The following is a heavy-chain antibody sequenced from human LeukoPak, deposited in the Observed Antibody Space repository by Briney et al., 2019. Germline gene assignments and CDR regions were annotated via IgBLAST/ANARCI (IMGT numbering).Heavy chain of an antibody. CDR1: GFTFSSYA. J-gene: IGHJ4*02. Sequence: PGGSLRLSCAASGFTFSSYAMHWVRQAPGKGLEWVASIKQDGSEKYYVDSVKGRFTISRDNAENSLYLQMNSLRAEDTAVYYCARGYVGYFDYWGQGTLVTVSS. CDR2: IKQDGSEK. V-gene: IGHV3-7*04. CDR3: ARGYVGYFDY. D-gene: IGHD3-16*01.